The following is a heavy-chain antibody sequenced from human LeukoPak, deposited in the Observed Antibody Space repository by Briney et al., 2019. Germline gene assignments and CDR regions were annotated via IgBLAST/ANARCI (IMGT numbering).Heavy chain of an antibody. J-gene: IGHJ6*03. V-gene: IGHV3-23*01. CDR3: AKDRGSDYYYYYMDV. Sequence: PGGSLRLSCAASGFIFNNYGLIWVRQAPGKGLEWVSAISNDGGGTNYADFVKGRFTISRDNSKNTLFLQMNSLRAEDTAVYYCAKDRGSDYYYYYMDVWGKGTTVSVSS. CDR2: ISNDGGGT. CDR1: GFIFNNYG.